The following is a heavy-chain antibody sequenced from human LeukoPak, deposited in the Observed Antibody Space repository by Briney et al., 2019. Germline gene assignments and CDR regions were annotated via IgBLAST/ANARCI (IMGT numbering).Heavy chain of an antibody. CDR3: ARDKTVGAIFGVVMKYNWFDP. J-gene: IGHJ5*02. D-gene: IGHD3-3*01. CDR1: GGSISSSSYY. V-gene: IGHV4-39*07. Sequence: SETLSPTCTVSGGSISSSSYYWGWIRQPPGKGLEWIGSIYYSGSTYYNPSLKSRVTISVDTSKNQFSLKLSSVTAADTAVYYCARDKTVGAIFGVVMKYNWFDPWGQGTLVTVSS. CDR2: IYYSGST.